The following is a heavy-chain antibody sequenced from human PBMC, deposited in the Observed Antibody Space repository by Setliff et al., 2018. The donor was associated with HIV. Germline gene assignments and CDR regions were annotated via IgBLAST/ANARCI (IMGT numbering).Heavy chain of an antibody. V-gene: IGHV3-11*04. J-gene: IGHJ4*02. CDR1: GFTFSDLY. D-gene: IGHD3-9*01. CDR2: ISSSDNTM. CDR3: ARDGSYNIFTGLVAFDY. Sequence: GGCLRLSCAASGFTFSDLYMSWIRQAPGKGLEWISYISSSDNTMYYADSVKGRLTITRDNPKNSLFLLLISLRAEDAAVYYCARDGSYNIFTGLVAFDYWGQGTLVTVSS.